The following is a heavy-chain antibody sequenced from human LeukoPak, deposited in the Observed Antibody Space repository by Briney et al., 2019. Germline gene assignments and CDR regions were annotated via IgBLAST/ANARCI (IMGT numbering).Heavy chain of an antibody. CDR2: INPNSGGT. CDR1: GYTFTGYY. J-gene: IGHJ5*02. CDR3: ARVGLWFGELFGWFDP. V-gene: IGHV1-2*02. Sequence: ASVKVSCKASGYTFTGYYMHWVRQAPGQGLEWMGWINPNSGGTNYAQKFQGRVTMTRDTSTSTAYMELSRLRSDDTAAYYCARVGLWFGELFGWFDPWGQGTLVTVSS. D-gene: IGHD3-10*01.